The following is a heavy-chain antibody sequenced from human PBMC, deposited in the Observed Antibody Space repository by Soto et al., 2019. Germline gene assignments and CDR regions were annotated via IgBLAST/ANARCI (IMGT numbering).Heavy chain of an antibody. CDR1: GYTFTSYG. Sequence: ASVKVSCKASGYTFTSYGISWVRQAPGQGLEWMGWISAYNGNTNYAQKLQGRVTMTTDTSTSTVYMELRSLRSDDTAVYYCARVSYYYDSSGYPNWFDPWGRGTLVTVSS. CDR3: ARVSYYYDSSGYPNWFDP. V-gene: IGHV1-18*01. CDR2: ISAYNGNT. D-gene: IGHD3-22*01. J-gene: IGHJ5*02.